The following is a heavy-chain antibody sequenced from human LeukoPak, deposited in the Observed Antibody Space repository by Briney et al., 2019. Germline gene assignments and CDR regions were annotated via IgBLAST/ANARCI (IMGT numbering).Heavy chain of an antibody. D-gene: IGHD3-22*01. J-gene: IGHJ6*03. V-gene: IGHV4-61*05. CDR2: IYYSGST. CDR1: GGSISSSSYY. CDR3: ARNPRWYYDSSGYYQKDYYYYYMDL. Sequence: PSETLSLTCTVSGGSISSSSYYWGWIRQPPGKGLEWIGYIYYSGSTNYNPSLKSRVTISVDTSKNQFSLKLSSVTAADTAVYYCARNPRWYYDSSGYYQKDYYYYYMDLWGKGTTVTVSS.